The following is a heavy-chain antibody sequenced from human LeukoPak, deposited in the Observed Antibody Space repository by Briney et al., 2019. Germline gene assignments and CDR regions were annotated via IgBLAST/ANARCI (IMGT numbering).Heavy chain of an antibody. CDR1: GFTFNNYA. V-gene: IGHV3-23*01. CDR3: AKGDNDILTGYYNSFDY. CDR2: LSASGIST. J-gene: IGHJ4*02. D-gene: IGHD3-9*01. Sequence: GGSLRLSCAASGFTFNNYAMSWVRQAPGKGLEWVSTLSASGISTHYSDSVRGRFTISRDNSKNTLYLQMDSLRAGDTAVYYCAKGDNDILTGYYNSFDYWGQGTLVTVSS.